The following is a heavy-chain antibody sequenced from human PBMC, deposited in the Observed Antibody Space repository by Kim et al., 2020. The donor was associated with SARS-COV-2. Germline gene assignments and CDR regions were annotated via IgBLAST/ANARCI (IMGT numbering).Heavy chain of an antibody. CDR1: GFTVSSNY. CDR3: ARVANNWNDPIDY. V-gene: IGHV3-53*01. Sequence: GGSLRLSCAASGFTVSSNYMSWVRQAPGKGLEWVSVIYSGGSTYYADSVKGRFTISRDNSKNTLYLQMNSLRAEDTAVYYCARVANNWNDPIDYWGQGTLVTVSS. CDR2: IYSGGST. D-gene: IGHD1-20*01. J-gene: IGHJ4*02.